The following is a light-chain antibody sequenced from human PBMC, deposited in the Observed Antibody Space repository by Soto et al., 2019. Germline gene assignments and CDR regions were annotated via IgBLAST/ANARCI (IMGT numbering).Light chain of an antibody. J-gene: IGKJ1*01. CDR2: GAS. V-gene: IGKV3-15*01. CDR3: QHYNIWPPGT. Sequence: EIVMTQSPATLSVSPGERATLSCRASQSVSSNLAWYQQKPGQAPRLLIYGASTRATGIPARFSGSGSGTEFTLTISYLQFEDFAVYYCQHYNIWPPGTFDQGTKVEIK. CDR1: QSVSSN.